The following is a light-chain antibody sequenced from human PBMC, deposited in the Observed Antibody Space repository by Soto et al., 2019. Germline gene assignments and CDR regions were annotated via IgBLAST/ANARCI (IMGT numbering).Light chain of an antibody. J-gene: IGKJ1*01. CDR1: QSISVA. CDR3: QQYNPYSMWT. V-gene: IGKV1-5*01. CDR2: DTS. Sequence: DIQMTQTPSTLSASVGDRVAITCRASQSISVAVAWYQQKPGKAPKLLIFDTSSLESGVPSRFSGSGSGTEFTLTISSLQPDDFATSYCQQYNPYSMWTFGQGTKVDIK.